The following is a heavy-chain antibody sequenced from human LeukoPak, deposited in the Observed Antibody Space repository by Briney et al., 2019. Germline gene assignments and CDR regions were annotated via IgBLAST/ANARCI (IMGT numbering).Heavy chain of an antibody. D-gene: IGHD6-13*01. Sequence: GGTLRLSCAASGFTFSSYGMSWVRQAPGKGLEWVSGISGSGGRTYFADSVKGRFTISRDNSKNTLYLQMNSLRAEDTAVYYCAKDSSSWSPWYFDLWGRGTLVTVSS. CDR3: AKDSSSWSPWYFDL. J-gene: IGHJ2*01. CDR1: GFTFSSYG. CDR2: ISGSGGRT. V-gene: IGHV3-23*01.